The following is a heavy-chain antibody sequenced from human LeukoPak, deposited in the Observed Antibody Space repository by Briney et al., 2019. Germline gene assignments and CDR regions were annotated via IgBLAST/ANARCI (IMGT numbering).Heavy chain of an antibody. CDR1: GFTFRSYS. CDR3: ARGKGAGSYYNDCEY. CDR2: IISSSSYL. J-gene: IGHJ4*02. Sequence: GGPLRLSCGASGFTFRSYSMNWVRQAPGKGLEWFSSIISSSSYLYYADSVKGRFTIPRANAKKSLYLQMNSLRAEDTAVYSCARGKGAGSYYNDCEYWGQRTLVTVSS. D-gene: IGHD3-10*01. V-gene: IGHV3-21*01.